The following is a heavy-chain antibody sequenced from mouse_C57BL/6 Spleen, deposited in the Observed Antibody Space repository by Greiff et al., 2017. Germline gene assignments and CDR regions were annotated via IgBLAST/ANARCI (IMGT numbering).Heavy chain of an antibody. J-gene: IGHJ3*01. CDR1: GYTFTSSG. V-gene: IGHV1-81*01. CDR2: IYPRSGNT. D-gene: IGHD1-1*01. CDR3: ARRGITTEVFPRFAY. Sequence: VQLQQSGAELARPGASVKLSCKASGYTFTSSGISWVKQSTGQGLEWIGEIYPRSGNTYYNEKFKGKATLTADKSSSTAYMVRRSLTSEASAVYYCARRGITTEVFPRFAYWGQGTLVTVSA.